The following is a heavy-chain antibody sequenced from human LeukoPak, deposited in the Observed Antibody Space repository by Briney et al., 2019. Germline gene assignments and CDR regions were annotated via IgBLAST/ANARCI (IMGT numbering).Heavy chain of an antibody. CDR1: GGSFSGYY. Sequence: PSETLSLTCAVYGGSFSGYYWSWIRQPPGKGLEWIGEINHSGSTNYNPSLKSRVTISVDTSKNQFSLKLSSVTAADTAVYYCGGTQIWYYYDSSGYYPSYWGQGTLVTVSS. CDR2: INHSGST. V-gene: IGHV4-34*01. J-gene: IGHJ4*02. D-gene: IGHD3-22*01. CDR3: GGTQIWYYYDSSGYYPSY.